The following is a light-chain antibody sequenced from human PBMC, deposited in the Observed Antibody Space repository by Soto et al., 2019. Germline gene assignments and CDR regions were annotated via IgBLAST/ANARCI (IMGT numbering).Light chain of an antibody. V-gene: IGLV2-11*01. J-gene: IGLJ2*01. CDR2: DVS. Sequence: QSALTQPRSVSGSPGQSVTISCTGTSSDVGGYSYVSWYQQHPGKAPKLMIYDVSKRPSGVPDRFSSSKSGNTASLTISGLQAEDEADYYCCSYAGGYSWVFGGGTKLTVL. CDR3: CSYAGGYSWV. CDR1: SSDVGGYSY.